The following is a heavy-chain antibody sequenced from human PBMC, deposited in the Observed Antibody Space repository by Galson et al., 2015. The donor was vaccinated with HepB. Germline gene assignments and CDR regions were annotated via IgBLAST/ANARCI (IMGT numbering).Heavy chain of an antibody. D-gene: IGHD3-3*01. Sequence: SVKVSCKASGYTFTSYYMHWVRQAPGQGLEWMGIINPSGGSTSYAQKFQGRVTMTRDTSTSTVYMELSSLRSEDTAVYYCARDRKRARFLEWLSRTYYIDVWGKGTTVTVSS. CDR2: INPSGGST. J-gene: IGHJ6*03. V-gene: IGHV1-46*01. CDR3: ARDRKRARFLEWLSRTYYIDV. CDR1: GYTFTSYY.